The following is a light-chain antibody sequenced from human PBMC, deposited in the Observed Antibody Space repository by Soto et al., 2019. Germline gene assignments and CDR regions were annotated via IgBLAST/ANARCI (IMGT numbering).Light chain of an antibody. J-gene: IGKJ4*01. V-gene: IGKV3-20*01. CDR2: GAS. CDR1: QSVSSAY. Sequence: GALSPSPLSTATLSCRASQSVSSAYLAWYQQKPGQAPRLLIYGASSRATGAPDRFSGSGSGTDFTLTISRLEPEDFAVYYCQQSGGIRLTFAGGAKVDI. CDR3: QQSGGIRLT.